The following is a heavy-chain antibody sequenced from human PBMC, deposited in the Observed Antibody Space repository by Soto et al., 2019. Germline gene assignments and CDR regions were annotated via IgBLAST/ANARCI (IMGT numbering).Heavy chain of an antibody. Sequence: GGSLRLSCAASGLIFSSFGMHWVRQAPGKGLEWVAHIWYDGSNTYYADSVKGRFTISRDNSRNTVYLQMNSLRAEDTAVYHCVRDLLGSGGHFDYWGQGTPVTVSS. J-gene: IGHJ4*02. CDR3: VRDLLGSGGHFDY. CDR2: IWYDGSNT. D-gene: IGHD7-27*01. V-gene: IGHV3-33*01. CDR1: GLIFSSFG.